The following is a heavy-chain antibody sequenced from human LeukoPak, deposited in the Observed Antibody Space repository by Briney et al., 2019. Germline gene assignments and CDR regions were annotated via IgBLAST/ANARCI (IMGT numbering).Heavy chain of an antibody. Sequence: ASVKVSCKASGGSFSSNIIGWVRQAPGQGLEWMGGIVPIFGITKYAQKFQGRVTITTDESSSTAYMELSSLRSDDTAIYYCARGWGIPAPISWFDPWGQGTLVTVSS. J-gene: IGHJ5*02. CDR3: ARGWGIPAPISWFDP. V-gene: IGHV1-69*05. CDR1: GGSFSSNI. D-gene: IGHD2-2*01. CDR2: IVPIFGIT.